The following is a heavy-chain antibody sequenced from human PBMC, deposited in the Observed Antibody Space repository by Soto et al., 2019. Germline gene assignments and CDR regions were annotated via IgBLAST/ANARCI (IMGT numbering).Heavy chain of an antibody. V-gene: IGHV1-8*01. Sequence: ASVKVSCKASGYTFTSYDINWVRQATGQGLEWMGWMNPNSGNTGYAQKFQGRVTMTKNTSISTAYMELSSLRSEDTAVYYCARGRYSGYETHFDYWGQGTLVTVSS. CDR1: GYTFTSYD. CDR3: ARGRYSGYETHFDY. CDR2: MNPNSGNT. J-gene: IGHJ4*02. D-gene: IGHD5-12*01.